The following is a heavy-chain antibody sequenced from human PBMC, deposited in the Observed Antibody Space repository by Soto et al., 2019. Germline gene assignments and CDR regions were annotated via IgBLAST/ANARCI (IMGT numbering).Heavy chain of an antibody. CDR3: ARDHSWFGELSLHYYGMDV. D-gene: IGHD3-10*01. J-gene: IGHJ6*02. V-gene: IGHV1-46*01. CDR2: INPSGGST. Sequence: VASVKVSCKASGYTFTSYYMHWVRQAPGQGLEWMGIINPSGGSTSYAQKFQGRVTMTRDTSTSTVYMELSSLRSEDTAVYYCARDHSWFGELSLHYYGMDVWGQGTTVTVSS. CDR1: GYTFTSYY.